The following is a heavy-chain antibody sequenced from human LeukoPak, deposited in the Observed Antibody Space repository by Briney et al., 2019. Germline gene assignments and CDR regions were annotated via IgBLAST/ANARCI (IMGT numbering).Heavy chain of an antibody. V-gene: IGHV3-48*04. D-gene: IGHD3-3*01. CDR2: ISSSGSTI. CDR3: ASGGFWSGYRPSYYYYYGMDV. Sequence: PGGSLRLSCAASGFTFSSYAMSWVRQAPGKGLEWVPYISSSGSTIYYADSVKGRFTISRDNAKNSLYLQMNSLRAEDTAVYYCASGGFWSGYRPSYYYYYGMDVWGQGTTVTVSS. CDR1: GFTFSSYA. J-gene: IGHJ6*02.